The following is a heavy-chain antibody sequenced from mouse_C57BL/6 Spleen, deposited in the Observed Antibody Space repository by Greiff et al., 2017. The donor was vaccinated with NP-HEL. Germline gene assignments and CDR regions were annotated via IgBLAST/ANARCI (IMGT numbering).Heavy chain of an antibody. V-gene: IGHV1-81*01. D-gene: IGHD1-1*01. Sequence: VQLQQSGAELARPGASVKLSCKASGYTFTSYGISWVKQRTGQSLEWIGEIYPRSGNTYYNEKFKGKATLTADKSSSTAYMELRSLPSEDSAVYFCARWGYYGSSYAMDYWGQGTSVTVSS. CDR1: GYTFTSYG. CDR2: IYPRSGNT. J-gene: IGHJ4*01. CDR3: ARWGYYGSSYAMDY.